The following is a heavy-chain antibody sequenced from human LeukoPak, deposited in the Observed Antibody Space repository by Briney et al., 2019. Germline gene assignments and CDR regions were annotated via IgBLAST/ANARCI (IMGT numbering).Heavy chain of an antibody. CDR2: IGSSGDT. V-gene: IGHV3-13*01. J-gene: IGHJ5*02. Sequence: PGGSLRLSCAASGFTFSSYDMHWVRQVTGKGLEWVSAIGSSGDTYYPVSVKGRFTISRENAKNSLYLQTNSLRAGDTAVYYCARGNWFDPWGQGTLVTVSS. CDR1: GFTFSSYD. CDR3: ARGNWFDP.